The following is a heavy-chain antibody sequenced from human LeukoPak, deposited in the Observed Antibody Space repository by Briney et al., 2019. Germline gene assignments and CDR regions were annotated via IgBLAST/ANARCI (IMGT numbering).Heavy chain of an antibody. Sequence: LRFSCTAFEFTFADYAMSWCRQSPGKGLEWVGFFRSKAYGGTTEYAASVKGRFTITRDDSKSIAYLQMNSLKTEDTADYYCTRDLQWLVPQNWGQGTLVTVSS. CDR1: EFTFADYA. V-gene: IGHV3-49*03. CDR2: FRSKAYGGTT. D-gene: IGHD6-19*01. J-gene: IGHJ4*02. CDR3: TRDLQWLVPQN.